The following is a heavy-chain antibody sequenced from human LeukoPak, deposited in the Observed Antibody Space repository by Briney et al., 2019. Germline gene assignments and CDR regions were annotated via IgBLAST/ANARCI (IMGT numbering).Heavy chain of an antibody. J-gene: IGHJ4*02. V-gene: IGHV3-30*18. D-gene: IGHD3-16*02. CDR3: AKGSRLRLGELSCY. CDR2: ISYDGSNK. CDR1: GFIFSSYG. Sequence: GGSLRLSCAASGFIFSSYGMHWVRQAPGKGLEWVAVISYDGSNKYYADSVKGRFTISRDDSKNTLYLQMNSLRAEDTAVYYCAKGSRLRLGELSCYWGQGTLVTVSS.